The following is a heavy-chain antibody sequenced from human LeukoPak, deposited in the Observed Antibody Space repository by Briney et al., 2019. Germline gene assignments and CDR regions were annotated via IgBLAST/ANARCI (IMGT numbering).Heavy chain of an antibody. CDR1: GYPFSGYY. J-gene: IGHJ4*02. CDR3: ATSNWAVGVTAPAVY. Sequence: ASVKVSCKASGYPFSGYYMNWVRQAPGQGLEWMGWVNPNSGDTNYAQKFQGRVTMTRDTSINTAYMELTSLRHDDAAVYYCATSNWAVGVTAPAVYWGQGTLVTVSS. D-gene: IGHD2-21*02. CDR2: VNPNSGDT. V-gene: IGHV1-2*02.